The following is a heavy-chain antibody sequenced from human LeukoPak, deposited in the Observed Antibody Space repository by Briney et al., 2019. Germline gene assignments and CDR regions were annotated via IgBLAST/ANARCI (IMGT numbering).Heavy chain of an antibody. CDR2: MNPNSGNT. CDR3: ARVRGVQGMSLGYSYGRSKYYMDV. Sequence: ASVKVSCKASGYTFTSYDTNWVRQATGQGLEWMGWMNPNSGNTGYAQKFQGRVTMTRNTSISTAYMELSSLRSEDTAVYYCARVRGVQGMSLGYSYGRSKYYMDVWGKGTTVTVSS. CDR1: GYTFTSYD. V-gene: IGHV1-8*01. J-gene: IGHJ6*03. D-gene: IGHD5-18*01.